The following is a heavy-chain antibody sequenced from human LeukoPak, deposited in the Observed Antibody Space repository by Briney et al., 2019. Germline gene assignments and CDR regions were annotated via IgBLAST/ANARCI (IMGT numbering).Heavy chain of an antibody. D-gene: IGHD1-20*01. J-gene: IGHJ3*02. CDR1: GFTFSSYA. CDR2: ISYDGSNK. Sequence: GRSLRLSCAASGFTFSSYAMHWVRQAPGKGLEWVAVISYDGSNKYYADSVKGRFTISRDNSKNTLYLQMNSLRAEDTAVYYCAKGLWGSYNWNDSLRGAGDAFDIWGQGTMVTVSS. CDR3: AKGLWGSYNWNDSLRGAGDAFDI. V-gene: IGHV3-30-3*01.